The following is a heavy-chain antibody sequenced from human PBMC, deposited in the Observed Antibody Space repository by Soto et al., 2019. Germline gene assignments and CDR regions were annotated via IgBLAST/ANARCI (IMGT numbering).Heavy chain of an antibody. CDR2: LSDSGGSI. Sequence: GGSLRLSCAASGFTFSRHAMTWVRQAPGKGLEWVSGLSDSGGSIYYADSVKGRFTISRDNSMNTLYLQMNTLRAEDTAIYYCAKVSSSWYAGFFDLWGQGTLVTVSS. CDR3: AKVSSSWYAGFFDL. D-gene: IGHD6-13*01. CDR1: GFTFSRHA. V-gene: IGHV3-23*01. J-gene: IGHJ4*02.